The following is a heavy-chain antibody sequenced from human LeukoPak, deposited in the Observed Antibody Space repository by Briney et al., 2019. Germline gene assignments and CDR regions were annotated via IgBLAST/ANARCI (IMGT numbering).Heavy chain of an antibody. J-gene: IGHJ4*02. CDR3: ATSPGDYWFDY. CDR2: INPSGGST. CDR1: GYTFTSYY. Sequence: ASVKVSCKASGYTFTSYYMHWVRQAPGQGLEWMGIINPSGGSTSYAQKFQGRVTMTRDMSTSTVYMELSSLRSEDTAVYYCATSPGDYWFDYWGQGTLITVSS. D-gene: IGHD4-17*01. V-gene: IGHV1-46*01.